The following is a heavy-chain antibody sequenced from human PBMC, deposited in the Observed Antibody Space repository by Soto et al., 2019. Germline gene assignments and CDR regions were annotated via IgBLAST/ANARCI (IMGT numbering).Heavy chain of an antibody. V-gene: IGHV1-58*02. CDR1: GFTFTSSA. CDR3: AASAIAVADLYYFDY. D-gene: IGHD6-19*01. Sequence: SVKVSCKASGFTFTSSAMQWVRQARGQRLEWIGWIVVGSGNTNYAQKFQERVTITRDMSTSTAYMEPSSLRSEDTAVYYCAASAIAVADLYYFDYWGQGTLVTVSS. J-gene: IGHJ4*02. CDR2: IVVGSGNT.